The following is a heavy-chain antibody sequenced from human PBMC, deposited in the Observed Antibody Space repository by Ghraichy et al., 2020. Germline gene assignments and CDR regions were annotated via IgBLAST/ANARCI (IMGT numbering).Heavy chain of an antibody. D-gene: IGHD4-17*01. Sequence: GGSLRLSCAASGFTFSSYSMNWVRQAPGKGLEWVSSISSSSSYIYYADSVKGRFTISRDNAKNSLYLQMNSLRAEDTAVYYCVRDPYDYGATPRYYYGMDVWGQGTTVTVSS. CDR1: GFTFSSYS. CDR3: VRDPYDYGATPRYYYGMDV. J-gene: IGHJ6*02. V-gene: IGHV3-21*01. CDR2: ISSSSSYI.